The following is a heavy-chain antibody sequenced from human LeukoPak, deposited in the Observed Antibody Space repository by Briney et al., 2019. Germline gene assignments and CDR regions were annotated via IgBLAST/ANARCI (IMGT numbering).Heavy chain of an antibody. J-gene: IGHJ3*02. Sequence: SETLSLTCTVSGGSISSGGYYWSWIRQPPGKGLEWIGYIYYSGSTNYNPSLKSRVTISVDTSKNQFSLKLSSVTAADTAVYYCARVYYYDSSGFFPRPHAFDIWGQGTMVTVSS. CDR2: IYYSGST. CDR3: ARVYYYDSSGFFPRPHAFDI. D-gene: IGHD3-22*01. CDR1: GGSISSGGYY. V-gene: IGHV4-61*08.